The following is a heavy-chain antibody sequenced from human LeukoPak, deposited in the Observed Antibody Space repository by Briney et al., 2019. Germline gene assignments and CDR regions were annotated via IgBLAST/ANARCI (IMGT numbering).Heavy chain of an antibody. J-gene: IGHJ6*03. V-gene: IGHV1-2*02. D-gene: IGHD3-3*01. CDR3: ARAEYDFWSGYYPGAGYYYMDV. CDR2: INPNSGGT. CDR1: GYTFTGYY. Sequence: ASVKVSCKASGYTFTGYYMHWVRQAPGQGLEWMGWINPNSGGTNYAQKFQGRVTMTRDTSISTAYMELSRLRSDDTAVYYCARAEYDFWSGYYPGAGYYYMDVWGKGTTVTVSS.